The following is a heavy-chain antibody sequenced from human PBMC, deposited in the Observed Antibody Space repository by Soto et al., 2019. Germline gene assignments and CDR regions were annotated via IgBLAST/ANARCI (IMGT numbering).Heavy chain of an antibody. V-gene: IGHV3-23*01. Sequence: ELQLLESGGGLVQPGGSLRLSCAASGFTFSSYTMSWVRQAPGKGLEWVSGISGSGGSIYYADSVKGRFTISRDNSKNTVYLKTNSLRAEDAAVYYCARGGLVGALPGYWGQGTLVIVSS. J-gene: IGHJ4*02. CDR3: ARGGLVGALPGY. CDR2: ISGSGGSI. CDR1: GFTFSSYT. D-gene: IGHD1-26*01.